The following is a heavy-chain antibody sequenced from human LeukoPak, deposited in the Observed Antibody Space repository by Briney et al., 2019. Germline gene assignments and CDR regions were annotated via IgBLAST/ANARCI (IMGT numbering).Heavy chain of an antibody. CDR1: GFTFSTNA. D-gene: IGHD5-24*01. CDR3: ARGEMVQVY. V-gene: IGHV3-74*01. CDR2: INTDGSTT. J-gene: IGHJ4*02. Sequence: GGSLRLSCLTSGFTFSTNAMSWVRQAPGKGLVWVSRINTDGSTTSYADSVKGRFTISRDNAKNTLYLQMNSLRADDTAVYYCARGEMVQVYWGQGTLVTVSS.